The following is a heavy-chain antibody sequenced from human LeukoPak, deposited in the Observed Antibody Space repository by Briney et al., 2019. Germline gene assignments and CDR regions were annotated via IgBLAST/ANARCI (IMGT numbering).Heavy chain of an antibody. CDR2: IYYSGST. CDR1: GGSISSGGYS. Sequence: PSETLSLTCAVSGGSISSGGYSWSWIRQPPGKGLEWIGYIYYSGSTYYNPSLKSRVTISVDTSKNQFSLKLSSVTAADTAVYYCAKVGSGPAFDIWGQGTMVTVSS. CDR3: AKVGSGPAFDI. D-gene: IGHD6-25*01. V-gene: IGHV4-30-4*07. J-gene: IGHJ3*02.